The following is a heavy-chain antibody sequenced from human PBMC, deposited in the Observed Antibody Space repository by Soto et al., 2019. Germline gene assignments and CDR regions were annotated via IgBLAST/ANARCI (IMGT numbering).Heavy chain of an antibody. V-gene: IGHV3-23*01. Sequence: PGGSLRLSCAASGFTFSSYAMSWVRQAPGKGLEWVSAISGSGGSTYYADSVKGRFTISRDNSKNTLYLQMNSLRAEDTAVYYCAKKPQRELLPYYFDYWGQGTLVTVSS. CDR2: ISGSGGST. D-gene: IGHD1-26*01. CDR3: AKKPQRELLPYYFDY. J-gene: IGHJ4*02. CDR1: GFTFSSYA.